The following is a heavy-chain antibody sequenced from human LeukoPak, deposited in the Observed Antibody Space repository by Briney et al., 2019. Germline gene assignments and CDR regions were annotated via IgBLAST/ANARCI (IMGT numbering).Heavy chain of an antibody. V-gene: IGHV1-46*01. CDR2: INTSGGST. Sequence: ASVKVSCKASGYTFTSYYMHWVRKAPGQGLEWMGIINTSGGSTSYAQKFQGRVTMTRDTSTSTVHMELSSLRSEDTAVYYCAREDTATYGRYYYGMDVWGQGTTVTVSS. D-gene: IGHD5-18*01. J-gene: IGHJ6*02. CDR3: AREDTATYGRYYYGMDV. CDR1: GYTFTSYY.